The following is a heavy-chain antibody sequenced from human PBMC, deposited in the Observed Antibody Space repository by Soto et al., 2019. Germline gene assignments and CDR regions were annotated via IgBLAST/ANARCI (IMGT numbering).Heavy chain of an antibody. CDR3: AHHDRAFDY. Sequence: QITLKESGPTLVKPTQTLTLTCTFSGFSLNTEGVGVGWIRQPPGKALEWLALRYWDDDKRRSPSLKSRLSISRGTSKNLVVLTMTNMDPVDTATYFCAHHDRAFDYWGQGTLVTVSS. J-gene: IGHJ4*02. CDR2: RYWDDDK. V-gene: IGHV2-5*02. CDR1: GFSLNTEGVG.